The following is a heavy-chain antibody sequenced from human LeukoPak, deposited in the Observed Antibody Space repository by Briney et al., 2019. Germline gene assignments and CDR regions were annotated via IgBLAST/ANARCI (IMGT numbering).Heavy chain of an antibody. V-gene: IGHV3-33*01. Sequence: LPGRSLRLSCAASGFTFSSYGMHWVRQAPGKGLEWVAVIWYDGSNKYYADSVKGRFTISRDNSKNTLCLQMNSLRAEDTAVYYCARDGVGYALNWGQGTLVTVSS. J-gene: IGHJ4*02. CDR1: GFTFSSYG. D-gene: IGHD5-12*01. CDR2: IWYDGSNK. CDR3: ARDGVGYALN.